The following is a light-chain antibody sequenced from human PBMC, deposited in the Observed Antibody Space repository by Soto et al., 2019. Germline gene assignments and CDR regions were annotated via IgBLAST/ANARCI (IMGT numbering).Light chain of an antibody. CDR1: QGISNY. Sequence: DIQMTQSPSSLSASVGDRATITCRASQGISNYLAWYQQKPVKVPKLLIYAASTLQSGVPSRFSGSGSGTDFTLTISSLQPEDVATYYCQKYNSALGTFGQGTKVDIK. V-gene: IGKV1-27*01. CDR3: QKYNSALGT. CDR2: AAS. J-gene: IGKJ1*01.